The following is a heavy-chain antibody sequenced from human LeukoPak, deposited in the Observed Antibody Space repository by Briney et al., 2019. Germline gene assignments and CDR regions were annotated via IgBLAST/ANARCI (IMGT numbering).Heavy chain of an antibody. CDR2: IYHSGST. CDR1: DYSISSSYY. CDR3: ARVPGRFTWYFDL. J-gene: IGHJ2*01. Sequence: SETLSLTCTVSDYSISSSYYWGWIRQPPGKGLEGFGIIYHSGSTYYNPSLKSRVTRSVDTSNKQFSLTLSSVTAADTAVYYCARVPGRFTWYFDLWGRGTLVTVSS. V-gene: IGHV4-38-2*02.